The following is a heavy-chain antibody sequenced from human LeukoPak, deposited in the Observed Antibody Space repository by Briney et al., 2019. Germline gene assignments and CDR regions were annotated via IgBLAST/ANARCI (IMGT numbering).Heavy chain of an antibody. CDR1: GFILRNHW. J-gene: IGHJ4*02. CDR2: IKGDGCPT. D-gene: IGHD2-8*02. V-gene: IGHV3-74*01. CDR3: AVVNVAGAG. Sequence: GGSQRLSCAASGFILRNHWMLWARHVPGKGVVWVSCIKGDGCPTSHAHPVKGRFTISRDNPKNTLYLQMNSLRADDTAVYCCAVVNVAGAGWGQGTLVTVSS.